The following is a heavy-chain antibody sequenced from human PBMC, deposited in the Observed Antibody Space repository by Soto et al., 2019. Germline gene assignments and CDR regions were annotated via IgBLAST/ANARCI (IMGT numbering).Heavy chain of an antibody. J-gene: IGHJ5*02. CDR2: ISHDGNTQ. CDR1: GFTLSSYT. V-gene: IGHV3-30-3*01. CDR3: ARVNDIVKGHNWFDP. Sequence: QVQLVESGGGVVQPGRSLRLSCAASGFTLSSYTMHWVRQAPGKGLEWVAVISHDGNTQYYADSVKGRFTISRDISRNTLYLQMNSLRAEDTAVYYCARVNDIVKGHNWFDPWGQGTLVTVSS. D-gene: IGHD3-9*01.